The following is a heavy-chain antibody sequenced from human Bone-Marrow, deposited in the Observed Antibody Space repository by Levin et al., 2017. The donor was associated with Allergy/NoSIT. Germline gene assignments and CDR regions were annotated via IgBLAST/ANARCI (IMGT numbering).Heavy chain of an antibody. Sequence: GGSLRLSCAGSGFTFSSHGMNWVRQAPGKGLEWVSSISSKSSFILYADSVKSRFTISRDNGQNSLYLQMDSLTVEDTAVYYCTRARDYGDEYFQHWGQGTLVTVSS. D-gene: IGHD4-17*01. CDR1: GFTFSSHG. CDR2: ISSKSSFI. CDR3: TRARDYGDEYFQH. V-gene: IGHV3-21*01. J-gene: IGHJ1*01.